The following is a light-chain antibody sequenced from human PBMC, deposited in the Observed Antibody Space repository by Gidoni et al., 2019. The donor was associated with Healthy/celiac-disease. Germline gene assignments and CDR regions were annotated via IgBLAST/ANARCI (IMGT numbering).Light chain of an antibody. CDR3: QQYGSSPPRYS. V-gene: IGKV3-20*01. Sequence: EIVLTQSPGTLSLSPGERATLSCRASQSVSSSYLAWYQQNPGQAPRLLIYGASSRATGIPDRFSGSGSGTDFTLTIIRLEPEDFAVYYCQQYGSSPPRYSFGQGTKLEIK. CDR1: QSVSSSY. J-gene: IGKJ2*03. CDR2: GAS.